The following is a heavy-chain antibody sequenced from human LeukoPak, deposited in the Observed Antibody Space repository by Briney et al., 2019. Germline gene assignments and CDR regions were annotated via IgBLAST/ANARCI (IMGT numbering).Heavy chain of an antibody. D-gene: IGHD3-10*01. CDR2: ISGSGGST. V-gene: IGHV3-23*01. CDR1: GFTFSSYA. J-gene: IGHJ6*02. CDR3: ARASITVLRGVTYYYGMDV. Sequence: TGGSLRLSCAASGFTFSSYAMSWVRQAPGKGLEWVSAISGSGGSTYYADSVKGRFTISRDNSKNTLYLQMNSLRAEDTAVYYCARASITVLRGVTYYYGMDVWGQGTTVTVSS.